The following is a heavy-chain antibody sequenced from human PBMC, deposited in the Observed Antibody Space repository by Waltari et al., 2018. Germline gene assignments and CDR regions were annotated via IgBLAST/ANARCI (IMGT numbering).Heavy chain of an antibody. CDR3: ARELYGGNSRPYDY. CDR2: IDYKGNT. Sequence: QVQLQESGPGLVKPSETLSLTCNVSGGSITAYYWGWIRQPPGKGLGWIGNIDYKGNTDSNPSLKSRVTISVDTSKKQFSLKLSSVTAADTAVYYCARELYGGNSRPYDYWGQGTLVTVSS. V-gene: IGHV4-59*01. D-gene: IGHD2-15*01. CDR1: GGSITAYY. J-gene: IGHJ4*02.